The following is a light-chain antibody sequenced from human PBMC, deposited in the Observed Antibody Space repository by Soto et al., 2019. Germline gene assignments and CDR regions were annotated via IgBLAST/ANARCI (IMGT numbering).Light chain of an antibody. CDR2: GST. Sequence: QSALTQPASVSGSPGQSITISCTGTGSALVNYNLVSWYQQPPGQSPRLVIYGSTKRPSGVSDRFSASKSGNTASLTISGLQAEDEADYYCCSCMSGSPFDVLFGGGTKLTVL. CDR1: GSALVNYNL. CDR3: CSCMSGSPFDVL. J-gene: IGLJ3*02. V-gene: IGLV2-23*01.